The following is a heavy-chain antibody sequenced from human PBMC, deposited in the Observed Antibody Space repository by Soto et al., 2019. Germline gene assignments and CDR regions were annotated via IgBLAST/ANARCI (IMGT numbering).Heavy chain of an antibody. J-gene: IGHJ4*02. D-gene: IGHD2-2*01. CDR1: GFTFNNSV. CDR2: ISSNGSRA. Sequence: QTGGSLRLSCSASGFTFNNSVMHWVRQAPGKGVKYVSGISSNGSRANYADSVKGRFTISRDNSNNNLYLQMSSLNAGDTAMYYCVTGPSCPLCPLFWGQGTLVTVSS. CDR3: VTGPSCPLCPLF. V-gene: IGHV3-64D*08.